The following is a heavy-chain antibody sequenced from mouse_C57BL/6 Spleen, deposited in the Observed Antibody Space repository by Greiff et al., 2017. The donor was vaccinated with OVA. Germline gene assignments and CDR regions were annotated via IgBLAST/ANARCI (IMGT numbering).Heavy chain of an antibody. Sequence: VQLQQSGAELVKPGASVKLSCTASGFNIKDYYMPWVKQRTEQGLEWIGRIDPEDGETKYAPKFQGKATITADTSSNTAYLQLSSLTSEDTAVYYCAFGDYDGGNAMDYWGQGTSVTVSS. V-gene: IGHV14-2*01. CDR3: AFGDYDGGNAMDY. J-gene: IGHJ4*01. CDR2: IDPEDGET. CDR1: GFNIKDYY. D-gene: IGHD2-4*01.